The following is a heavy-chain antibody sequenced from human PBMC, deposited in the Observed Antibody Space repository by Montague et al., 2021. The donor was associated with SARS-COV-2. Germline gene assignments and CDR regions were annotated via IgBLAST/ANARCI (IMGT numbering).Heavy chain of an antibody. CDR1: GGSISSYY. D-gene: IGHD3-10*01. V-gene: IGHV4-59*01. CDR2: IYYSGST. Sequence: SETLSLTCTVSGGSISSYYWSWIRQPPGKGLEWIGYIYYSGSTNYNPSLKSRVTISVDTSKNQFSLKLSSVTAADTAVYYCASDYYGSGSLGYHYYGMDVWGQGTTVTVSS. CDR3: ASDYYGSGSLGYHYYGMDV. J-gene: IGHJ6*02.